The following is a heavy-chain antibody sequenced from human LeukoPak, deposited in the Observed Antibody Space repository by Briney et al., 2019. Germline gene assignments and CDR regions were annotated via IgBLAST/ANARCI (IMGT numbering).Heavy chain of an antibody. CDR3: ALNGREVPSGAFDI. D-gene: IGHD3-16*02. J-gene: IGHJ3*02. CDR1: GFTFSNYA. V-gene: IGHV3-23*01. CDR2: TSGSGGSS. Sequence: GGSLRLSCAASGFTFSNYAMSWVRQAPGKGLEWVSATSGSGGSSYYADSVKGRFTISRDNSKSTLYLQMNSLRAEDTAVYYCALNGREVPSGAFDIWGQGTMVTVSS.